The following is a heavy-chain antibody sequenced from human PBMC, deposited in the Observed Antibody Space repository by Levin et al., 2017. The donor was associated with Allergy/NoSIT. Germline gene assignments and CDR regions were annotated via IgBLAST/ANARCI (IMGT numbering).Heavy chain of an antibody. J-gene: IGHJ4*02. CDR3: TSVTTMTTFTYY. CDR1: A. D-gene: IGHD4-17*01. Sequence: ARHRVRQVTGKGLEWVGRVRSKPNSYATAYAASVKGRFTISRDDSKNTAYLQMNSLKTEDTAVYYCTSVTTMTTFTYYWGQGTLVTVSS. V-gene: IGHV3-73*01. CDR2: VRSKPNSYAT.